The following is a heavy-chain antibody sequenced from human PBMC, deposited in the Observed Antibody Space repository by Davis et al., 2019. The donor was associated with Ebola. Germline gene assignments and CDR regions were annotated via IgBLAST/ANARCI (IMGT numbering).Heavy chain of an antibody. CDR2: IDPSDSYT. CDR3: ARHLGVKWELLRYYYYYMDV. Sequence: GESLKISCKGSGYSFTSYWISWVRQMPGKGLEWMGRIDPSDSYTNYSPSFQGHVTISADKSISTAYLQWSSLKASDTAMYYCARHLGVKWELLRYYYYYMDVWGKGTTVTVSS. D-gene: IGHD1-26*01. J-gene: IGHJ6*03. CDR1: GYSFTSYW. V-gene: IGHV5-10-1*01.